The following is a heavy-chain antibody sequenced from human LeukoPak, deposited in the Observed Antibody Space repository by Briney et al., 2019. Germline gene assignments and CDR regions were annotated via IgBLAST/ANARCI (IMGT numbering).Heavy chain of an antibody. CDR1: GLPFSSYR. Sequence: GGSLRLSSAASGLPFSSYRMNSVRQAPGKGLEWVSSISSSSYIYYADSVKGRFTISRDNAKKSLYLQMNSLRAEDTAVYYCARDKSMPHGAFDIWGQGTMVTVSS. CDR2: ISSSSYI. V-gene: IGHV3-21*01. CDR3: ARDKSMPHGAFDI. J-gene: IGHJ3*02. D-gene: IGHD2-2*01.